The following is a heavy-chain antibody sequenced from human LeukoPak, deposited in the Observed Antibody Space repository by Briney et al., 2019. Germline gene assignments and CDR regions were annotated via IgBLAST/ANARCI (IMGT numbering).Heavy chain of an antibody. J-gene: IGHJ6*03. CDR3: ARGRGTTYYYYMDV. CDR2: MNPNSGNT. D-gene: IGHD1-7*01. Sequence: GASVKVSCKASGYTFTSYDINWVRQATGQGLEWMGWMNPNSGNTGYAQKFQGRVTITRNTSISTAYMELSSLRSEDTAVYYCARGRGTTYYYYMDVWGKGTTVTVSS. CDR1: GYTFTSYD. V-gene: IGHV1-8*03.